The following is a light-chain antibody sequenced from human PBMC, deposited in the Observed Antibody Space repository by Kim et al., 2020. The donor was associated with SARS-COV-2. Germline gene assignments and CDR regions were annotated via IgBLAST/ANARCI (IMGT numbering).Light chain of an antibody. J-gene: IGKJ4*01. Sequence: VSPGERATLSCRASQSVSSNLAWYQQKPGQAPRLLIYGASTGATGIPARFSGSGSGTEFTLTISSLQSEDLAVYYCQQYNNWPLTFGGGTKVDIK. CDR1: QSVSSN. CDR2: GAS. CDR3: QQYNNWPLT. V-gene: IGKV3-15*01.